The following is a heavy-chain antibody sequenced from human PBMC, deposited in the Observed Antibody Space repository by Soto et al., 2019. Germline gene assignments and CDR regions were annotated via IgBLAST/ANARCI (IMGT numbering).Heavy chain of an antibody. CDR3: ARATRQDFWSGYYDY. CDR1: GFTFSSYA. J-gene: IGHJ4*02. D-gene: IGHD3-3*01. V-gene: IGHV3-30-3*01. CDR2: ISYDGSNK. Sequence: GGSLRLSCAASGFTFSSYAMHWVRQAPGKGLEWVAVISYDGSNKYYADSVKGRFTISRDNSKNTLYLQMNSLRAEDTAVYYCARATRQDFWSGYYDYWGQGXLVTVYS.